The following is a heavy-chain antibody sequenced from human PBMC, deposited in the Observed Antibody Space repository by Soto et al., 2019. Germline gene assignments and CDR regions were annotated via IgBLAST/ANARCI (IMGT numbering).Heavy chain of an antibody. CDR2: ISAYNGNT. V-gene: IGHV1-18*01. Sequence: GASVKVSCKASGYTFTSYGISWVRRAPGQGLEWMGWISAYNGNTNYAQKLQGRVTMTTDTSTSTAYMELRSLRSDDTAVYYCARVLANYDSSGYYAPGWFDPWGQGTLVTVSS. CDR3: ARVLANYDSSGYYAPGWFDP. D-gene: IGHD3-22*01. CDR1: GYTFTSYG. J-gene: IGHJ5*02.